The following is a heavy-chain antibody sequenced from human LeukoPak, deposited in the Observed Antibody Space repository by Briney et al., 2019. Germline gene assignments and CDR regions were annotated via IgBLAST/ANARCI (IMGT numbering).Heavy chain of an antibody. V-gene: IGHV3-23*01. CDR2: ISGSGGST. J-gene: IGHJ4*02. CDR3: AKDLVITFGGASQPEPFDY. CDR1: GFTFSSYA. Sequence: QPGGSLRLSCAASGFTFSSYAMSWVRQAPGKGLEWVSAISGSGGSTYYADSVKGRFTISRDNSKNTLYLQMNSLRAEDTAVYYCAKDLVITFGGASQPEPFDYWGQGTLVTVSS. D-gene: IGHD3-16*01.